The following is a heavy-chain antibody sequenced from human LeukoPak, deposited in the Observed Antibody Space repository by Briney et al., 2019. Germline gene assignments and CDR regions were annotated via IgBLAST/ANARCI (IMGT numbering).Heavy chain of an antibody. V-gene: IGHV4-34*01. Sequence: SETLSLTCAVYGGSFSGYYWSWIRQPPGKGLEWIGEINHSGSTNYNPSLKSRVTISVDTSKNQFSLKLSSVTAADTAVYYCAGKSYYDILTGYSNDYWGQGTLVTVSP. CDR1: GGSFSGYY. CDR2: INHSGST. J-gene: IGHJ4*02. D-gene: IGHD3-9*01. CDR3: AGKSYYDILTGYSNDY.